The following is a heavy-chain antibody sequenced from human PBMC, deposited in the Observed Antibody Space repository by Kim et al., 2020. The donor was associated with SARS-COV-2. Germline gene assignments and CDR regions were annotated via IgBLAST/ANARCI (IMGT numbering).Heavy chain of an antibody. J-gene: IGHJ6*02. Sequence: SVKVSCKASGGTFSSYAISWVRQAPGQGLEWMGGIIPIFGTANYAQKFQGRVTITADESTSTAYMELSSLRSEDTAVYCCARDNLYSSGWWLPAGAYHYYGMDVWGQGTTVTVSS. CDR3: ARDNLYSSGWWLPAGAYHYYGMDV. D-gene: IGHD6-19*01. V-gene: IGHV1-69*13. CDR1: GGTFSSYA. CDR2: IIPIFGTA.